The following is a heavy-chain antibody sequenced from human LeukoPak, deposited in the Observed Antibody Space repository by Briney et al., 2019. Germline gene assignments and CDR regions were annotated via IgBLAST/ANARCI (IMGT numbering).Heavy chain of an antibody. V-gene: IGHV3-33*01. CDR3: ARGNCGGDCYQGY. J-gene: IGHJ4*02. D-gene: IGHD2-21*02. CDR1: GFTFSSYA. CDR2: IWYDGSNK. Sequence: PGGSLRLSCAASGFTFSSYAMHWIPQAPGKGLEWVAIIWYDGSNKNYADSVKGRFTISRDNSKNTLHLQMNSLRADDTAVYYCARGNCGGDCYQGYWGQGTLVTVSS.